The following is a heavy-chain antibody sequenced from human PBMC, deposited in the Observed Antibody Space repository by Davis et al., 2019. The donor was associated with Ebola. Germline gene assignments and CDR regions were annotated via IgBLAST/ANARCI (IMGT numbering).Heavy chain of an antibody. J-gene: IGHJ4*02. CDR3: ASGNNNPEYRGRWV. CDR1: GFTFSSYW. D-gene: IGHD1/OR15-1a*01. V-gene: IGHV3-7*01. Sequence: PGGSLRLSCAASGFTFSSYWMSWVRQAPGKGLEWVANIKQDGSEKYYVDSVKGRFTISRDNAKNSLYLQMNSLRAEDTAVYYCASGNNNPEYRGRWVWGQGTLVTVSS. CDR2: IKQDGSEK.